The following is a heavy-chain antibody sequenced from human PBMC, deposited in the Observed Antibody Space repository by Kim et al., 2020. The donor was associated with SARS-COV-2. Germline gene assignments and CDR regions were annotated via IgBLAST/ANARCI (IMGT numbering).Heavy chain of an antibody. CDR1: GFTFSSYS. V-gene: IGHV3-48*02. Sequence: GGSLRLSCAASGFTFSSYSMNWVRQAPGKGLEWVSYISSSSSTIYYADSVKGRFTISRDNAKNSLYLQMNSLRDEDTAVYYCARDSAGSGWYDAFDIWGQGTMVTVSS. J-gene: IGHJ3*02. D-gene: IGHD6-19*01. CDR2: ISSSSSTI. CDR3: ARDSAGSGWYDAFDI.